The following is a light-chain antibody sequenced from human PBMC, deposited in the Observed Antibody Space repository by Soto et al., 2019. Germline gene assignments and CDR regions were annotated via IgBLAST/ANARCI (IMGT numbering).Light chain of an antibody. V-gene: IGLV2-14*01. CDR3: SSYTSSSTYV. CDR1: SSDVGGYNY. J-gene: IGLJ1*01. CDR2: DVT. Sequence: QSALTQPASVSGSPGQSITISCTGTSSDVGGYNYVSWYQQHPGKAPKLLIYDVTNRPSGVSNRVSGSKSGNTASLTISGLQADDEADYVCSSYTSSSTYVLGTGTKVTLL.